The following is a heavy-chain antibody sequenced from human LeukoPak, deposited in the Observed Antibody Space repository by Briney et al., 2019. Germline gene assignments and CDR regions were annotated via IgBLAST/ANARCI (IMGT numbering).Heavy chain of an antibody. Sequence: PGGSLRLSCAASGFTSSSYVMHWVRQAPGKGLEWVAIISYDGSNEYYADSVKGRFTISRDNSKNTLYLQMNSLRAADTAIYYCATYRQLLLPFESWGQGTLVTVSS. CDR2: ISYDGSNE. V-gene: IGHV3-30*04. J-gene: IGHJ4*02. CDR1: GFTSSSYV. CDR3: ATYRQLLLPFES. D-gene: IGHD1-1*01.